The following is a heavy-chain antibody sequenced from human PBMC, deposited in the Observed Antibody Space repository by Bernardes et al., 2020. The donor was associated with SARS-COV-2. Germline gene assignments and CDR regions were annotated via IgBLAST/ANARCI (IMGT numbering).Heavy chain of an antibody. CDR1: GYSFTSYW. CDR3: ARTLDYYDSSGYYPYAFDI. V-gene: IGHV5-51*01. J-gene: IGHJ3*02. CDR2: IYPGDSDT. D-gene: IGHD3-22*01. Sequence: GESLKISCKGSGYSFTSYWIGWVRQMPGKGLEWMGIIYPGDSDTRYSPSFQGQVTISADKSISTAHLQWSSLKASDTAMYYCARTLDYYDSSGYYPYAFDIWGQGTMVTVSS.